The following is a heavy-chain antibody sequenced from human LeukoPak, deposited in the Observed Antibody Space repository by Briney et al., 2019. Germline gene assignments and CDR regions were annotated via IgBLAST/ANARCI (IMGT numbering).Heavy chain of an antibody. D-gene: IGHD6-13*01. CDR3: ARVVDSSSRYDFDY. CDR1: GYTFTGYY. V-gene: IGHV1-2*02. CDR2: INPDNGGT. Sequence: VASVTVSCKASGYTFTGYYMHWVRQAPGQGLVWMGWINPDNGGTAYAQKFQGRVTMTRDPSISTAYMELSRLRSDDTAVYYCARVVDSSSRYDFDYWGQGTLVTVSS. J-gene: IGHJ4*02.